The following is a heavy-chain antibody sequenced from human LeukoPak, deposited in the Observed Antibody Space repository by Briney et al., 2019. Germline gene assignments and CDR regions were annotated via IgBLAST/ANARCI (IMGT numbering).Heavy chain of an antibody. CDR3: AKDGSGSYYIPHFDY. V-gene: IGHV3-23*01. D-gene: IGHD3-10*01. CDR2: ISGSGGST. CDR1: GFTFSSYG. J-gene: IGHJ4*02. Sequence: AGGSLRLSCAASGFTFSSYGMSWVRQAPGKGLEWVSAISGSGGSTYYADSVKGRFTISRDNSKNTLYLQVNSLRAEDTAVYYCAKDGSGSYYIPHFDYWGQGTLVTVSS.